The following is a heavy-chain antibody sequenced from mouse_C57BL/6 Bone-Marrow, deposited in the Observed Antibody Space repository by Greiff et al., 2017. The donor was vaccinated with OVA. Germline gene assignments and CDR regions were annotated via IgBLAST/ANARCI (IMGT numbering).Heavy chain of an antibody. J-gene: IGHJ2*01. CDR1: GYTFTDYY. D-gene: IGHD2-1*01. CDR3: ARGGGNYFGYFDY. Sequence: EVQLQQSGPVLVKPGASVKMSCKASGYTFTDYYMNWVKQSHGKSLEWIGVINPYNGGTSYNQKFKGKATLTVDKSSSTAYMELNSLTSEYSAVYYCARGGGNYFGYFDYWGQGTTLTVSS. CDR2: INPYNGGT. V-gene: IGHV1-19*01.